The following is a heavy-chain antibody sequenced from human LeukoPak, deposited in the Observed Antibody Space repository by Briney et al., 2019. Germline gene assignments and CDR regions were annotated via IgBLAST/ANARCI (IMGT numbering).Heavy chain of an antibody. J-gene: IGHJ4*02. D-gene: IGHD3-22*01. Sequence: SETLSLTCTVSGGSVSSGSYYWSWVRQPPGKGLEWIGYIHYSGSTNYNPSLKSRVTISVDTSKNQFSLKLSSVTAADTAVYYCASEDYYDSSGYYTGGFDYWGQGTLVTVSS. V-gene: IGHV4-61*01. CDR3: ASEDYYDSSGYYTGGFDY. CDR1: GGSVSSGSYY. CDR2: IHYSGST.